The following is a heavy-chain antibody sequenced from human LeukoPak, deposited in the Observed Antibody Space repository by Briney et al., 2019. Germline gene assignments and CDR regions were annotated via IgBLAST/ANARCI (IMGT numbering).Heavy chain of an antibody. J-gene: IGHJ4*02. V-gene: IGHV1-18*01. D-gene: IGHD3-22*01. CDR3: ASGILYYDSSGYYYSLPDY. CDR2: ISAYNGNT. Sequence: GASVKGSCEASGYTFTSYGISWVRQAPGQGLEWMGWISAYNGNTNYAQKLQGRVTMTTDTSTSTAYMELRSLRSDDTAVYYCASGILYYDSSGYYYSLPDYWGQGTLVTVSS. CDR1: GYTFTSYG.